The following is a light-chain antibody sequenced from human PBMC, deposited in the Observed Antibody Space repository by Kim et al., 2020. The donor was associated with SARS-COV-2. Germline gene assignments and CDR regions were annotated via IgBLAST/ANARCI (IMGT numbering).Light chain of an antibody. J-gene: IGKJ3*01. CDR2: DAA. Sequence: APGDKGALSCRAARSVSGSEAWYQQKPGQTPRLLIYDAAYRATGSPPRFSGSGSGTDFTLTISSLEPEDVAVYYCQQHTNRHPSTFGPGTKVDIK. CDR3: QQHTNRHPST. CDR1: RSVSGS. V-gene: IGKV3-11*01.